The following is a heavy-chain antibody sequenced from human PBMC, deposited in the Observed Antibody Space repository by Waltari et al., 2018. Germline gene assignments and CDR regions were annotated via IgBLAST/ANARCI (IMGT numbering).Heavy chain of an antibody. CDR3: ARESGSYYFDY. V-gene: IGHV3-53*01. D-gene: IGHD1-26*01. CDR2: IYSGGST. CDR1: GFTVSSNS. J-gene: IGHJ4*02. Sequence: EVQLVESGGGLIQPGGSLRISCAASGFTVSSNSMRWVRQAPGTGLEWVSVIYSGGSTYYADSVKGRFTISRDNSKNTLYLQMNSLRAEDTAVYYCARESGSYYFDYWGQGTLVTVSS.